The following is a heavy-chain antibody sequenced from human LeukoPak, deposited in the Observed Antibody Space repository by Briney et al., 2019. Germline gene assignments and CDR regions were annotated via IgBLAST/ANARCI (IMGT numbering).Heavy chain of an antibody. CDR2: IKQDGSEK. CDR1: GFTFSSYA. J-gene: IGHJ5*02. D-gene: IGHD5-18*01. Sequence: GGSLRLSCAASGFTFSSYAMSWVRQAPGKGLEWVANIKQDGSEKYYVDSVKGRFTISRDNAKNSLYLQMNSLRAEDTAVYYCARARLGYSYGSWGQGTLVTVSS. V-gene: IGHV3-7*01. CDR3: ARARLGYSYGS.